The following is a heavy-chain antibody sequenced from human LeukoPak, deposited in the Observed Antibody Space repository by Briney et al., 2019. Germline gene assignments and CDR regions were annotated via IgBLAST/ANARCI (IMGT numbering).Heavy chain of an antibody. CDR3: ARLAATNPFDY. CDR1: GYTFTGYH. CDR2: IIPIFGTA. Sequence: SVKVSCKASGYTFTGYHMHWVRQAPGQGLEWMGGIIPIFGTANYAQKFQGRVTITADESTSTAYMELSSLRSEDTAVYYCARLAATNPFDYWGQGTLVTVSS. V-gene: IGHV1-69*13. J-gene: IGHJ4*02. D-gene: IGHD5-24*01.